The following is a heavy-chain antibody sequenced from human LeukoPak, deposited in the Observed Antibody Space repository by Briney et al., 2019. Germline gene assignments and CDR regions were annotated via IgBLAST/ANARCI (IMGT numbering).Heavy chain of an antibody. CDR2: IKQDGNEK. CDR3: ARDKIVGPTTLDY. D-gene: IGHD1-26*01. Sequence: GGSLRLSCAASGFTFSGYWMSWVRQTPEKGLEWVANIKQDGNEKYYVDSVKGRFTIPRDNAKNSLYLHMNSLRADDTAVYYCARDKIVGPTTLDYWGQGTLVTVSS. CDR1: GFTFSGYW. V-gene: IGHV3-7*01. J-gene: IGHJ4*02.